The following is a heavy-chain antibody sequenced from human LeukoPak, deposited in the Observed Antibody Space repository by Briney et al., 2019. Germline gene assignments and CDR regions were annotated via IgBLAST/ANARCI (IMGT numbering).Heavy chain of an antibody. D-gene: IGHD3-22*01. V-gene: IGHV2-5*01. CDR1: GLSLSTSGVG. CDR2: IYWNDEK. Sequence: ESGPTLVKPTQTLTLTCTLSGLSLSTSGVGVGWIRQPPGKALEWLALIYWNDEKRYSPSLKSRLTITKDTSKIQVVLAMTNVDPVDTATYYCAHTQYYYDSGGVDDGFDIWGQGTMVTISS. J-gene: IGHJ3*02. CDR3: AHTQYYYDSGGVDDGFDI.